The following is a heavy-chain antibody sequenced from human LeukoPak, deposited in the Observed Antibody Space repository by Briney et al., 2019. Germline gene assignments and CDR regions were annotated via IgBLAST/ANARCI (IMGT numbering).Heavy chain of an antibody. D-gene: IGHD2-15*01. CDR1: GFTFSSYG. CDR3: ARPRLEYCSGGSCFDAFDI. Sequence: PGRSLRLSCAASGFTFSSYGMHWVRQAPGKGLEWVSAISGSGSTTYYADSVKGRFTISRDNSKNTLFLQMNSLTAEDTAIYSCARPRLEYCSGGSCFDAFDIWGQGTMVTVSS. V-gene: IGHV3-23*01. J-gene: IGHJ3*02. CDR2: ISGSGSTT.